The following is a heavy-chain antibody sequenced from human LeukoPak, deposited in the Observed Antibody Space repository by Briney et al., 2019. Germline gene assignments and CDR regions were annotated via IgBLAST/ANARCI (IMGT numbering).Heavy chain of an antibody. V-gene: IGHV4-39*01. CDR2: IYYSGST. D-gene: IGHD6-13*01. CDR1: GGSISSSSYY. Sequence: KPSQTLSLTCTVSGGSISSSSYYWGWIRQPPGKGLEWIVSIYYSGSTYYNPSLKSRVTISVDTSKNQFSLKLSSVTAADTAVYYCAIDGSSWYSPASYWYFDLWGRGTLVTVSS. CDR3: AIDGSSWYSPASYWYFDL. J-gene: IGHJ2*01.